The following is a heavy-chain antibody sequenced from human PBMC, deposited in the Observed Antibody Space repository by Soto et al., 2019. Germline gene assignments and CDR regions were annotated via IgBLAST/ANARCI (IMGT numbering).Heavy chain of an antibody. J-gene: IGHJ4*02. CDR3: ARDPASLGYCSSTSCYPFDY. CDR1: GYTFTSYG. D-gene: IGHD2-2*01. Sequence: ASVKVSCKASGYTFTSYGISWVRQAPGQGLEWMGWISAYNGNTNYAQKLQDRVTMTTDTSTSTAYMELRSLRSDDTAVYYCARDPASLGYCSSTSCYPFDYWGQGTLITVSS. CDR2: ISAYNGNT. V-gene: IGHV1-18*01.